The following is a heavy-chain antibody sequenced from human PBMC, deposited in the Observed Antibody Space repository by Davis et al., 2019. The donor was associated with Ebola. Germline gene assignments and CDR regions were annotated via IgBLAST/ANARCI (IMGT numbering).Heavy chain of an antibody. Sequence: ASVKVSCKASGYTFIGYYIHWVRQAPGQGLEWMGWINPHGGGTMYAQRFQDRVNMTRDMSISTAYMDLSRLKSDDTAVYYCAREGSLEVLDWGQGTLVTVSS. J-gene: IGHJ4*02. CDR1: GYTFIGYY. D-gene: IGHD3-10*01. CDR2: INPHGGGT. V-gene: IGHV1-2*02. CDR3: AREGSLEVLD.